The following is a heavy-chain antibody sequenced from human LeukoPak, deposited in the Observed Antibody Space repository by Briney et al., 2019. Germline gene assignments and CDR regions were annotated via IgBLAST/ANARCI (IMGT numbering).Heavy chain of an antibody. CDR3: ARSSWDYGDYSGGY. J-gene: IGHJ4*02. D-gene: IGHD4-17*01. CDR1: GFTFSSYE. V-gene: IGHV3-48*03. Sequence: GGSLRLSCAASGFTFSSYEMNWVRQAPGKGLEWVSYISSSGSTIYYADSVKGRFTISRDNAKNSLYLQMNSLRAEDTAVYYCARSSWDYGDYSGGYWGQGTLVTVSS. CDR2: ISSSGSTI.